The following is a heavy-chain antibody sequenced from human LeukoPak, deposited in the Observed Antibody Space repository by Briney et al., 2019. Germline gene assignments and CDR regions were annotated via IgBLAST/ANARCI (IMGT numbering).Heavy chain of an antibody. D-gene: IGHD6-6*01. CDR1: GGSFSGYY. Sequence: PSETLSLTCAVYGGSFSGYYWSWIRQPPGKGLEWIGEINHSGSTNYNPSLKSRVTISVDTSKNQFSLKLSSVTAADTAVYYCARLQSIAARPMFDPWGQGTLVTVSS. CDR3: ARLQSIAARPMFDP. V-gene: IGHV4-34*01. J-gene: IGHJ5*02. CDR2: INHSGST.